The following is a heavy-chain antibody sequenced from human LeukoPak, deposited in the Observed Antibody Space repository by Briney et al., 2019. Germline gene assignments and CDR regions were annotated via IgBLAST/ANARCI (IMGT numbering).Heavy chain of an antibody. CDR1: GGSISNYY. D-gene: IGHD3-22*01. CDR3: ALSPYYYDSSGLWFDP. CDR2: INHSGST. Sequence: PSETLSLTCAVSGGSISNYYWNWIRQPPGKGLEWIGEINHSGSTNYNPSLKSRVTISVDTSKNQFSLKLSSVTAADTAVYYCALSPYYYDSSGLWFDPWGQGTLVTVSS. J-gene: IGHJ5*02. V-gene: IGHV4-34*01.